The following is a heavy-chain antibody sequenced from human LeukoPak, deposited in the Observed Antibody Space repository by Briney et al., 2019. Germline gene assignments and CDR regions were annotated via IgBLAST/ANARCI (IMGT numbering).Heavy chain of an antibody. CDR2: INHSGST. V-gene: IGHV4-34*01. J-gene: IGHJ4*02. CDR1: GGSFSGYY. Sequence: SETLSLTCAVYGGSFSGYYWSWIRQPPGKGLEWIGEINHSGSTNYNPSLKSRVTISVDTSKNQFSPKLSSVTAADTAVYYCARKGSGLRPWGQGTLVTVSS. CDR3: ARKGSGLRP. D-gene: IGHD6-19*01.